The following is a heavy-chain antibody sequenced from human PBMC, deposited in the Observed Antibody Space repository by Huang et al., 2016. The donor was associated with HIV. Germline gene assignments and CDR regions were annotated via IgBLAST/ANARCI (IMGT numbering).Heavy chain of an antibody. Sequence: QVQLLQSGAEVKKPGSSVKVSCKASGGPFRRYSIAWVRQAPGQGIAWMASLMPVFDSPNYTQKLQGRVRVTADESTSTVYMELRDLRPDDTAVYFCARGSLEYSVSSSLDYWGQGTHVTVSS. D-gene: IGHD4-4*01. CDR2: LMPVFDSP. CDR1: GGPFRRYS. J-gene: IGHJ4*02. V-gene: IGHV1-69*15. CDR3: ARGSLEYSVSSSLDY.